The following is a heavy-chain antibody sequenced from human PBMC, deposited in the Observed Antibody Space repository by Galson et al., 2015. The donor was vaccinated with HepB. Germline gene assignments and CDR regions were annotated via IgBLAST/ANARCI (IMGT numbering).Heavy chain of an antibody. CDR2: ISYDGSNK. J-gene: IGHJ4*02. CDR1: GFTFSSYA. V-gene: IGHV3-30-3*01. Sequence: SLRLSCAASGFTFSSYAIHWVRQAPGKGLEWVAVISYDGSNKYYADSVKGRFTISRDNSKNTLYLQMNSLRAEDTAVYYCARDYCSSTSCYMVYWGQGTLVTVSS. D-gene: IGHD2-2*02. CDR3: ARDYCSSTSCYMVY.